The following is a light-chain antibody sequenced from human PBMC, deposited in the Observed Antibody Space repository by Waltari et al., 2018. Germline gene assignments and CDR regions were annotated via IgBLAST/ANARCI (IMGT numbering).Light chain of an antibody. J-gene: IGLJ2*01. CDR3: QVWDRNFVV. CDR2: RDI. CDR1: KLNGKF. Sequence: SYELTQPLSMSVSPGQTATIPRSGHKLNGKFVCWYQKKHGQSPLLVIYRDIERPSGITERLSGFNSGDTATLTINGAQAVDEADYFCQVWDRNFVVFGGGTRLTVL. V-gene: IGLV3-1*01.